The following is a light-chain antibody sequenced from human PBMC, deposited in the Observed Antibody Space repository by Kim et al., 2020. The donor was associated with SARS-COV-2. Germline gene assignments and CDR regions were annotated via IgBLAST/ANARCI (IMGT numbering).Light chain of an antibody. CDR2: DVF. J-gene: IGKJ1*01. V-gene: IGKV1-5*01. CDR3: QQYNTYSLWT. Sequence: DIHLTQSPSTLSASVGDRVTITCRASQSLSDWLAWYQQKPGKAPKLLIFDVFNLQNGVPSRFSGSGSETEFNLTISSLQPDDFATYYCQQYNTYSLWTFGRGTKVDIK. CDR1: QSLSDW.